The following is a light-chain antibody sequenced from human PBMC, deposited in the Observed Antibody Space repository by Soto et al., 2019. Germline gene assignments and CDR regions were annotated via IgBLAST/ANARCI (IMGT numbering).Light chain of an antibody. V-gene: IGKV1-39*01. Sequence: DIQMTQSPSSLSASVGDRVTITCRASQTISSYLNWYQHKTGKAPKVLIYGTSSLQSGVPSRFSGSGSGTDFTLTISSLQPEDFATYYCQQSYSVPWTLGQGTKVDIK. J-gene: IGKJ1*01. CDR1: QTISSY. CDR3: QQSYSVPWT. CDR2: GTS.